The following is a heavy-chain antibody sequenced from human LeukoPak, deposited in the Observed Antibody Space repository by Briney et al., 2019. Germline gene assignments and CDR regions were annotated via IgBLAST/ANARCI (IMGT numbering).Heavy chain of an antibody. J-gene: IGHJ3*02. Sequence: SETLSLTCTVSGGSISSYYWGWIRQPPGKGLEWIGSIYYSGSTYYNPSLKSRVTISVDTSKNQFSLKLSSVTAADTAVYYCARLSGITMIVVFISDAFDIWGQGTMVTVSS. CDR2: IYYSGST. D-gene: IGHD3-22*01. CDR1: GGSISSYY. V-gene: IGHV4-39*01. CDR3: ARLSGITMIVVFISDAFDI.